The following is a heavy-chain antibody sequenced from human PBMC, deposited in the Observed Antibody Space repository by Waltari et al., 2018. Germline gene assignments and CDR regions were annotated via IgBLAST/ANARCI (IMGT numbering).Heavy chain of an antibody. Sequence: QVQLQESGPGLVKPSETLSLTCAVSGYSISSGYYWGWIRQPPGKGLEWIGSIYHSGSTYYNPSRKSRVTISVDTSKNQFSLKLSSVTAADTAVYYCASHDYGVENWFDPWGQGTLVTVSS. CDR2: IYHSGST. J-gene: IGHJ5*02. CDR3: ASHDYGVENWFDP. D-gene: IGHD4-17*01. CDR1: GYSISSGYY. V-gene: IGHV4-38-2*01.